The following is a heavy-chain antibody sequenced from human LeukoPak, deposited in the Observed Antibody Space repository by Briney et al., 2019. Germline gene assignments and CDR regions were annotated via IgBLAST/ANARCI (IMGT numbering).Heavy chain of an antibody. CDR2: ISGSGGGT. V-gene: IGHV3-23*01. CDR1: GFTFSSYA. D-gene: IGHD3-10*01. Sequence: GGSLRLSCAASGFTFSSYAMTWVRQPPGKGLEWVSAISGSGGGTYYADSVKGRFTISRDNSKNTLYLQMNSLRAEDTAVYYCASYDSGSYYKGFDHWGQGTLVTVSS. J-gene: IGHJ4*02. CDR3: ASYDSGSYYKGFDH.